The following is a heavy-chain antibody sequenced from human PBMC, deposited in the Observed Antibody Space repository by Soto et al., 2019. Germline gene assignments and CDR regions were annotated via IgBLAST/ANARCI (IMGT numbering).Heavy chain of an antibody. V-gene: IGHV4-34*01. CDR3: ARGLRITIFGVVPRGTDV. CDR1: GGSFSGYY. Sequence: SETLSLTCAVYGGSFSGYYWSWIRQPPWKGLEWIGEINPSGSTNYNPSLKSRVTISVDTSKNQFSLKLSSVTAADTAVYYCARGLRITIFGVVPRGTDVWGQGTTVTVSS. D-gene: IGHD3-3*01. CDR2: INPSGST. J-gene: IGHJ6*02.